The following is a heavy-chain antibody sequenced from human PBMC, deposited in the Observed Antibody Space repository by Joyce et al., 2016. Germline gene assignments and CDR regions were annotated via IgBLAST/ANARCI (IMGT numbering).Heavy chain of an antibody. CDR3: ARDVLTTVTKAYGY. D-gene: IGHD4-11*01. CDR1: GFIFSSYR. CDR2: ISRDKTYI. V-gene: IGHV3-21*01. J-gene: IGHJ4*02. Sequence: EVQLVASGGGRVKPGESLRLSCTAAGFIFSSYRMTWVRQAPGKGLEWVSSISRDKTYICHADSVKGRFTISRDNARNSLYLQMNSLRAEDTAVYYCARDVLTTVTKAYGYWGQGTLVAVSS.